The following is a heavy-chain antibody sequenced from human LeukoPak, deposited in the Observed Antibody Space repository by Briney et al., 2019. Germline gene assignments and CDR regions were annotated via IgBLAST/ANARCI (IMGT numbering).Heavy chain of an antibody. J-gene: IGHJ3*02. Sequence: PGRSLRLSCAASGFTFSSYGMHWVRQAPGKGLEWVAVISYDGSNKYYADSVKGRFTISRDNSKNTLYLQVNSLRAEDTAVYYCAKGGLYNWNDGDAFDIWGQGTMVTVSS. D-gene: IGHD1-20*01. V-gene: IGHV3-30*18. CDR3: AKGGLYNWNDGDAFDI. CDR2: ISYDGSNK. CDR1: GFTFSSYG.